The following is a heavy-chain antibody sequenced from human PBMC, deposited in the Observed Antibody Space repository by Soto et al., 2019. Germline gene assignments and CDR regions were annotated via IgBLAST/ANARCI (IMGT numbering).Heavy chain of an antibody. CDR1: GFTCSSYD. J-gene: IGHJ6*02. CDR2: ISSSSSYI. CDR3: ARDRGEEMATIYYYYGMDV. Sequence: SLRLSCAASGFTCSSYDVSWVRQAPGKGLEWVSSISSSSSYIYYADSVKGRFTISRDNAKNSLYLQMNSLRAEDTAVYYCARDRGEEMATIYYYYGMDVWGQGTTVTVSS. V-gene: IGHV3-21*01. D-gene: IGHD5-12*01.